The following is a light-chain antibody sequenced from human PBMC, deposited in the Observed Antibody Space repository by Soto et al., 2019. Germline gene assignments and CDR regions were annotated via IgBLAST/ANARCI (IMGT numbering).Light chain of an antibody. J-gene: IGLJ3*02. CDR2: EVS. CDR3: SSLTTTYTLV. Sequence: QSALTQPASVSGSPGQSVTISCTATNSDFGDYKSVSWYQHHPGTAPKVMIYEVSNRFPGVSDRFSGSKSGNTASLTISGLQAEDEADYYCSSLTTTYTLVFGAGTQLTVL. CDR1: NSDFGDYKS. V-gene: IGLV2-14*01.